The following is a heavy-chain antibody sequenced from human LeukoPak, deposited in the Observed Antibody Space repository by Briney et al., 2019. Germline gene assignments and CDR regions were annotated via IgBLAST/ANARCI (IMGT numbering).Heavy chain of an antibody. V-gene: IGHV4-59*11. CDR1: GDSTAGRH. Sequence: PSETLSLTCSVSGDSTAGRHWSWIRQSPGKGLKWLGLGYKSGDVNYHPSFRSRLSVSLDRSKTQVSLRLRSVTAADTAVYYCASGKYFYDDPASLNRASRTALDLWARGTMVIVSS. CDR3: ASGKYFYDDPASLNRASRTALDL. D-gene: IGHD3-16*01. CDR2: GYKSGDV. J-gene: IGHJ3*01.